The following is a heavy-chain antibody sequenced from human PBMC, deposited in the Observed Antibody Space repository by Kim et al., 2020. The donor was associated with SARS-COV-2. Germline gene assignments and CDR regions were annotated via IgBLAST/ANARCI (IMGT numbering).Heavy chain of an antibody. CDR1: GFSFTNSW. D-gene: IGHD5-12*01. Sequence: GGSLRLSCAASGFSFTNSWMTWVRQAPGKGLEWVANIRQDGNDKNYVDSVKGRFTIFRDNAKNSLYLQMNSLRAEDTAVYYCARDKVAPVPYFDYWGQGTLVTVSS. CDR3: ARDKVAPVPYFDY. V-gene: IGHV3-7*03. J-gene: IGHJ4*02. CDR2: IRQDGNDK.